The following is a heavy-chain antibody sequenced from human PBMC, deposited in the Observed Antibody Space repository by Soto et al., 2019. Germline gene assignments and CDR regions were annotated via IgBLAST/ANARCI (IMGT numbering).Heavy chain of an antibody. J-gene: IGHJ5*02. D-gene: IGHD3-10*01. CDR2: ISPYNGNT. CDR3: ARGGVGLMFRGVANWFDP. CDR1: GYTFTNYG. V-gene: IGHV1-18*01. Sequence: ASVKVSCKASGYTFTNYGITWVRQAPGQGLEWMGWISPYNGNTNYAQKLQGRVTMTTDTSTSTAYMELRSLRSDDTAVYYCARGGVGLMFRGVANWFDPWGQGTLVTVSS.